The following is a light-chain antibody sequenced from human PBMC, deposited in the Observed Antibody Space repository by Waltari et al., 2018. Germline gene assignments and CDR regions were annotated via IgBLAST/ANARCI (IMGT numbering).Light chain of an antibody. CDR2: DVT. CDR1: SSDVGGYNY. Sequence: QSALTQPASVSGSPGQSITISCTGTSSDVGGYNYVSWSQHHPGKAPKVKIFDVTNRPSRVSNRVSGSKSGNTASLTISGLQAEDEADYYCSSYTSSSTSLYVFGTGTKVTVL. CDR3: SSYTSSSTSLYV. J-gene: IGLJ1*01. V-gene: IGLV2-14*03.